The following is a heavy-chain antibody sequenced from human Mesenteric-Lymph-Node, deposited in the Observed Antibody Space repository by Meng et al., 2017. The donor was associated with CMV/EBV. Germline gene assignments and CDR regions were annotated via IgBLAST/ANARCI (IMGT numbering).Heavy chain of an antibody. CDR2: INCDGSST. Sequence: GESLKISCAASGFTFSSYAMSWVRQAPGKGLVWVSRINCDGSSTNYADSVKGRFTISRDNAKNTLYLQMNSLRAEDTAVYYCATLSIKDDPWGQGTLVTVSS. V-gene: IGHV3-74*01. J-gene: IGHJ5*02. D-gene: IGHD2-21*01. CDR1: GFTFSSYA. CDR3: ATLSIKDDP.